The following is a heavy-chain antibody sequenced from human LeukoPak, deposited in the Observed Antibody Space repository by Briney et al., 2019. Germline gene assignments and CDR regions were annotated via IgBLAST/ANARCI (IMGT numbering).Heavy chain of an antibody. CDR2: IHYTGRT. CDR3: ARMVGGDYEDY. D-gene: IGHD4-17*01. J-gene: IGHJ4*02. V-gene: IGHV4-61*01. CDR1: GGSISSGSYY. Sequence: PSETLCLTWTASGGSISSGSYYWGWIRQPPGKGLEWIGYIHYTGRTDYSPSLKSRVSLSVDLSKNQFSLELTSVTAADTAIYFCARMVGGDYEDYWGQGTLVTVSS.